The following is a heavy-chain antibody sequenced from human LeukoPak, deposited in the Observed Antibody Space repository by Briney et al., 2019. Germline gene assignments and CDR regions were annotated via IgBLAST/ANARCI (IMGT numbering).Heavy chain of an antibody. CDR1: GYTFTSYY. V-gene: IGHV1-46*01. CDR3: ARDSHDTSGYPGY. Sequence: ASVKVSCKASGYTFTSYYMHWVRQAPGQGLEWMGIINPSGGSTSYAPKFQGRVTMTRDTSTSTVYMDLSGLRSEYTAVYYCARDSHDTSGYPGYWGQGTLVTVSS. CDR2: INPSGGST. J-gene: IGHJ4*02. D-gene: IGHD3-22*01.